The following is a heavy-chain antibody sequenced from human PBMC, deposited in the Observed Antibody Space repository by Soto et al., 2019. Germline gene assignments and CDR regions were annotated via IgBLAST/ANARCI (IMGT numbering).Heavy chain of an antibody. J-gene: IGHJ4*02. CDR2: INPNSGGT. CDR3: ARGAGRSGSYSY. V-gene: IGHV1-2*02. Sequence: ASVKVSCKAPGYTFTGYYMHWVRQAPGQGLEWMGWINPNSGGTNYAQKFQGRVTMTRDTSISTAYMELSRLRSDDTAVYYCARGAGRSGSYSYWGQGTLVTVSS. CDR1: GYTFTGYY. D-gene: IGHD1-26*01.